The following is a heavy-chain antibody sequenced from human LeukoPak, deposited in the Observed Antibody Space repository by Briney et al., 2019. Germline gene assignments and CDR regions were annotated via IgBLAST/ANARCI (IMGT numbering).Heavy chain of an antibody. CDR2: INPNSGGT. J-gene: IGHJ4*02. CDR1: GYTLTGYY. Sequence: ASVKVSCKASGYTLTGYYMHWVRQAPGQGLEWMGWINPNSGGTNYAQKFQGRVTMTRDTSISTAYMELSRLRSDDTAVYYCARVFGYYYDSSGYTSFDYWGQGTLVTVSS. V-gene: IGHV1-2*02. D-gene: IGHD3-22*01. CDR3: ARVFGYYYDSSGYTSFDY.